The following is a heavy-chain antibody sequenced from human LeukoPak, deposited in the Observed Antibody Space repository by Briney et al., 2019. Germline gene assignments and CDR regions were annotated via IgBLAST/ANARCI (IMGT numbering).Heavy chain of an antibody. CDR3: AKVSDHFYDSSSYLDY. Sequence: GGCLRLSCAASGFTFSSYAMSWVRQAPGKGLEWVSSISDSGGNTYYADSVKGRFTISRDNSKNTLYLKMNSLRAEDTAVYYCAKVSDHFYDSSSYLDYWGQGTLVTVSS. D-gene: IGHD3-22*01. V-gene: IGHV3-23*01. CDR1: GFTFSSYA. CDR2: ISDSGGNT. J-gene: IGHJ4*02.